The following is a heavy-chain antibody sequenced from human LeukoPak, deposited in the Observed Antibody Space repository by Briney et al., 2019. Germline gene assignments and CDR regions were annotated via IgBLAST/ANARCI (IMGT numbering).Heavy chain of an antibody. J-gene: IGHJ4*02. V-gene: IGHV5-51*01. CDR1: GYSFTRYW. D-gene: IGHD6-19*01. Sequence: GESLKISCKGSGYSFTRYWIGWVRHMPEKGLEWMGIIYPGDSDTRYSPSFQGQVTISADKSISTANLQWSRLKASDTAMYYCARISVAGSISGFDYWGQGTLVTVSS. CDR2: IYPGDSDT. CDR3: ARISVAGSISGFDY.